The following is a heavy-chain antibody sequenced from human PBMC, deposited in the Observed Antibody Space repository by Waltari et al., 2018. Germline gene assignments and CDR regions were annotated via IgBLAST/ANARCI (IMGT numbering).Heavy chain of an antibody. CDR3: AKSVVPAAQYYYYGMDV. CDR2: ISGSGGRT. J-gene: IGHJ6*02. D-gene: IGHD2-2*01. V-gene: IGHV3-23*01. CDR1: GFTFSSYA. Sequence: EVQLLESGGGLVQPGGSLRLSCAASGFTFSSYAMSWVRQAPGKGLEWVSAISGSGGRTYYADSVKGRFTIARDNSKNTLYLQMNSLRAEDTAVYYCAKSVVPAAQYYYYGMDVWGQGTLVTVSS.